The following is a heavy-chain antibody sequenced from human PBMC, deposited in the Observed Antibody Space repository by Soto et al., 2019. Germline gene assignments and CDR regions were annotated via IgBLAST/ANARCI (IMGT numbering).Heavy chain of an antibody. Sequence: QVQLVESGGGVVQPGRSLRLSCAASGFTFSSYGMHWVRQAPGKGLEWVAVISYDGSNKYYADSVKGRFTISRDNSKNTLYLQMNCLRAEDRAVYYCAKMNSPLYSSSWSFQHWGQGTLVTVSS. J-gene: IGHJ1*01. V-gene: IGHV3-30*18. CDR3: AKMNSPLYSSSWSFQH. CDR1: GFTFSSYG. D-gene: IGHD6-13*01. CDR2: ISYDGSNK.